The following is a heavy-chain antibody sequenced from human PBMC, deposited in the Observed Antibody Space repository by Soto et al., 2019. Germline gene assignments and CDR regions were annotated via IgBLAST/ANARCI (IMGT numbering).Heavy chain of an antibody. Sequence: SETLSLTCSVSGGSISNFFWSWIRQRPGRGLEWVGYVYYTGSSSYNPSLKSRGTISVDRPKKQFSLNVASVTAADTAVYYCARYSSGWPGNGMDVWGQGTAVT. CDR2: VYYTGSS. V-gene: IGHV4-59*01. CDR3: ARYSSGWPGNGMDV. D-gene: IGHD6-19*01. J-gene: IGHJ6*02. CDR1: GGSISNFF.